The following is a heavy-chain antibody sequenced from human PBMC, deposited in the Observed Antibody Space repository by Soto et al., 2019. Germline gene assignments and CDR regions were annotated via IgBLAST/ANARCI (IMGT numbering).Heavy chain of an antibody. CDR3: AKDMSLSTAAAAMGLKLDY. Sequence: EVQLVESGGGLVQPGRSLRLSCAASGFTFDDYAMHWVRQVPGKGLEWVSGISWNSGSIGYADSVKGRFTISRDNAKNSLYLQMNSLRAEDTALYYCAKDMSLSTAAAAMGLKLDYWGQGILVTVSS. D-gene: IGHD2-2*01. V-gene: IGHV3-9*01. CDR1: GFTFDDYA. J-gene: IGHJ4*02. CDR2: ISWNSGSI.